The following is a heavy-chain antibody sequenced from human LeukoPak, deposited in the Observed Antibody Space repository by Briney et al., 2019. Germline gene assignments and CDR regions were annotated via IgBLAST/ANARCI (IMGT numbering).Heavy chain of an antibody. CDR1: GYTFTSYD. J-gene: IGHJ6*02. CDR3: ARGFYYYDSSGQGYYYGMDV. V-gene: IGHV1-8*01. CDR2: MNPNSGNT. Sequence: ASVKVSCKASGYTFTSYDINWVRQATGQGLEWMGWMNPNSGNTGYAQKFQGRVTMTRSTSISTAYMELSSLRSEDTAVYYCARGFYYYDSSGQGYYYGMDVWGQGTTVTVSS. D-gene: IGHD3-22*01.